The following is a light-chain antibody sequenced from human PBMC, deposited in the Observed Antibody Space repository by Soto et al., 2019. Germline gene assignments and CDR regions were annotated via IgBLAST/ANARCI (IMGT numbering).Light chain of an antibody. CDR2: STN. Sequence: QAVVTQEPSFSVSPGGTVTPTCGLSSGSVSTSYYPSWYQQTPGQAPRTLIYSTNTRSSGVPDRFSGSFLGNKAALTITGAQADDESDYYCVLYMGSGISVFGGGTKVTVL. J-gene: IGLJ3*02. CDR1: SGSVSTSYY. V-gene: IGLV8-61*01. CDR3: VLYMGSGISV.